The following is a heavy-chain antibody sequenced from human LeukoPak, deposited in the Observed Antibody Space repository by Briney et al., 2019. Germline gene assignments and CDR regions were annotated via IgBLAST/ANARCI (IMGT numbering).Heavy chain of an antibody. CDR1: GYTFTSYD. V-gene: IGHV1-8*01. J-gene: IGHJ6*02. CDR2: MNPNSGNT. D-gene: IGHD2-15*01. Sequence: GASVKVSCKASGYTFTSYDINWVRQATGQGLEWMGWMNPNSGNTGYAQKFQGRVTMTRNTSISTAYMELSSLRSEDTAVYYCAREQWVVVAFGYYYYYGMDVWGQGTTVTVSS. CDR3: AREQWVVVAFGYYYYYGMDV.